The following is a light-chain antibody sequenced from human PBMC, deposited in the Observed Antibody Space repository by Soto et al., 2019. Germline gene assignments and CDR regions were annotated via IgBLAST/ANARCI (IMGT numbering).Light chain of an antibody. V-gene: IGLV7-46*01. CDR1: TGAVTNGHY. J-gene: IGLJ1*01. CDR3: LLSYNCPYV. Sequence: QAVVTQEPSLTVSPGGTVTLTCGSSTGAVTNGHYPYWFQQKPGQAPRTLIYDTTNRHSWTPARFSGSLLGGKAALTLSGAQPEDEAEYYCLLSYNCPYVFATGTKVTVL. CDR2: DTT.